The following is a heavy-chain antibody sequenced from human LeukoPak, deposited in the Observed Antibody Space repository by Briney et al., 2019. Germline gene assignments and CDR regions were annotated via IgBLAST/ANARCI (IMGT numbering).Heavy chain of an antibody. Sequence: GRSLRLSCAASGFTFDDYAMHWVRQAPGKGLEWVSGISWNSGSIGYADSVKGRFTISRDNAKNSLYLQMNSLRAEDTALYYCAKRVVAATSITDYWGQGTLVTVSS. CDR2: ISWNSGSI. V-gene: IGHV3-9*01. J-gene: IGHJ4*02. CDR3: AKRVVAATSITDY. CDR1: GFTFDDYA. D-gene: IGHD2-15*01.